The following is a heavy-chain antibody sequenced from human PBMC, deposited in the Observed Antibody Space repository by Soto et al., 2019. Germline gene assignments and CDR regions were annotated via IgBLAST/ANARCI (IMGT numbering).Heavy chain of an antibody. Sequence: SSATLSLTCTVSGGSISSPNFYWSWIRQHPGKGLEWIGHIYYNGTNYYKPTLKSRVSISVNTSKNQFSLKLSSVTAADTAVYYCARGQVVAAQHWGQG. V-gene: IGHV4-31*03. D-gene: IGHD2-15*01. J-gene: IGHJ1*01. CDR3: ARGQVVAAQH. CDR2: IYYNGTN. CDR1: GGSISSPNFY.